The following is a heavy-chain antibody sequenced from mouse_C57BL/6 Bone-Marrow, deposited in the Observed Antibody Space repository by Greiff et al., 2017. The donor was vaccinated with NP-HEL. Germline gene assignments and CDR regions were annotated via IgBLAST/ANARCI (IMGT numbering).Heavy chain of an antibody. CDR2: IDPENGDT. CDR3: TTWGLRRSYYAMDY. J-gene: IGHJ4*01. V-gene: IGHV14-4*01. CDR1: GFNITDDY. Sequence: EVQLQQSGAELVRPGASVKLSCTASGFNITDDYMHWVKQRPEQGLEWIGWIDPENGDTEYASKFQGKATITADTSSNTAYLQLSSLTSEDTAVYYCTTWGLRRSYYAMDYWGQGTSVTVSS. D-gene: IGHD2-2*01.